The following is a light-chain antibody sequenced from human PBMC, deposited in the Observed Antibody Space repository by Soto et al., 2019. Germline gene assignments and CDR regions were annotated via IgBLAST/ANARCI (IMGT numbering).Light chain of an antibody. CDR1: QSVGTS. CDR2: GAS. V-gene: IGKV3-15*01. Sequence: EIVMTQSPATLSVSPRQRVTPSCRASQSVGTSIAWYQQKPGQAPRLLIYGASTRATGVPARFSGSGSGTAFTLTISSLQSEDFANYYCQQYYNWPPFTFGQGTKVDIK. CDR3: QQYYNWPPFT. J-gene: IGKJ3*01.